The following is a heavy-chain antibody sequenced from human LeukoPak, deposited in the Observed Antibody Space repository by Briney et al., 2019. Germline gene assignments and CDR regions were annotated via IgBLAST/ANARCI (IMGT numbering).Heavy chain of an antibody. V-gene: IGHV3-74*01. CDR3: ARSLVVGATYPYH. Sequence: GGSLRLSCAASGFTFSSYWMHWVRQAPGKGLVWVSRINGDGSSTAYADSVKGRFIISRDNSKNTLYLEMNSLRPEDTAVYYCARSLVVGATYPYHWGQGALVTVSS. CDR2: INGDGSST. CDR1: GFTFSSYW. D-gene: IGHD1-26*01. J-gene: IGHJ5*02.